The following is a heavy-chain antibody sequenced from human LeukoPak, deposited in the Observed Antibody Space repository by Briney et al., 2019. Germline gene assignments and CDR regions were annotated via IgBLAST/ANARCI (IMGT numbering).Heavy chain of an antibody. CDR3: AGVHGGYLYYFDY. D-gene: IGHD5-12*01. CDR1: GFSFSSYG. J-gene: IGHJ4*02. V-gene: IGHV3-30*03. Sequence: GGTLRLSCAASGFSFSSYGRQWVRQAPGKGREWAAVITYDGSNKYYADSVRGRFTISGDNSKNTLYLQMNSLTAEDTAVYYCAGVHGGYLYYFDYWGQGTLVTVSS. CDR2: ITYDGSNK.